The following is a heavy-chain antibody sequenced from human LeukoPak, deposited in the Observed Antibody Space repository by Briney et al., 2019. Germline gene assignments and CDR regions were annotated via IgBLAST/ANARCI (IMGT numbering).Heavy chain of an antibody. Sequence: GGSLRPSRSASGFIISNYAMHWVRQAPGKGLEYVSAISANGGRTYYADSVKGRFTISRDNSKNTLYLQMSSLRAEDTAIYHCVKDLYKGDSSSWYYFHYWGQGTLVTVSS. CDR3: VKDLYKGDSSSWYYFHY. D-gene: IGHD6-13*01. V-gene: IGHV3-64D*06. CDR1: GFIISNYA. CDR2: ISANGGRT. J-gene: IGHJ4*02.